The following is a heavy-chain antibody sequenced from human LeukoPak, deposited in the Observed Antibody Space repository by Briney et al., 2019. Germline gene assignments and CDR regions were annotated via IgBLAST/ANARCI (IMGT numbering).Heavy chain of an antibody. J-gene: IGHJ6*03. Sequence: SETLSLTCTVSGGSISNYYWSWIRQPAGKGLEWIGRIYASRSTDYNPPLKSRVTISVDTSKNQFSLKLSSVTAADTAVYYCARELRKPRYYMDVWGKGTTVTVSS. D-gene: IGHD1-14*01. CDR2: IYASRST. V-gene: IGHV4-4*07. CDR1: GGSISNYY. CDR3: ARELRKPRYYMDV.